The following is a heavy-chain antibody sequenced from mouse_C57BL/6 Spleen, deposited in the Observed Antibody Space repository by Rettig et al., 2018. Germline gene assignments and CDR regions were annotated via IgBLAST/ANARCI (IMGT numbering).Heavy chain of an antibody. CDR1: GYTFTDYY. CDR3: ARSDGYQYWYFDV. V-gene: IGHV1-26*01. J-gene: IGHJ1*03. Sequence: EVQLQQSGPELVKPGASVKISCKASGYTFTDYYMNWVKQSHGKSLEWIGDINPNNGGTSYNQKFKGKATLTVDKSSSTAYMELRSLTSEDSAVYYCARSDGYQYWYFDVWGTGTTVTVSS. D-gene: IGHD2-3*01. CDR2: INPNNGGT.